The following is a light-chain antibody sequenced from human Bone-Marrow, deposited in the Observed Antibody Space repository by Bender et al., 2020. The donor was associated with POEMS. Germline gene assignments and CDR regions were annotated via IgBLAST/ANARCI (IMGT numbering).Light chain of an antibody. V-gene: IGLV9-49*01. J-gene: IGLJ2*01. CDR1: SGYSNYE. CDR3: GTDYGSGSNFVSWV. Sequence: QPVLTQSPSASASLGASYTLSCTLSSGYSNYEVDWYQQRPGRGPRFVVRVGPGGIVGSKGEGIPDRFSALSSGLHRYLTIKNIEEEDESDYHCGTDYGSGSNFVSWVFGGGTKLTVL. CDR2: VGPGGIVG.